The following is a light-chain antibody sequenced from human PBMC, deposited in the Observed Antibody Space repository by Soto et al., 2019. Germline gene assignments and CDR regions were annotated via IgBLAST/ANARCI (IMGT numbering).Light chain of an antibody. CDR1: QRISSW. Sequence: IQMTQSPSSVSASVGDRVILTCRASQRISSWLAWYHQRPGKAPKLLIYATSTLETGVPSRFSGSGSGRDFPLTISSLQPEDLGTYFCQQANSVPWTFGQGTKVEV. J-gene: IGKJ1*01. V-gene: IGKV1-12*01. CDR2: ATS. CDR3: QQANSVPWT.